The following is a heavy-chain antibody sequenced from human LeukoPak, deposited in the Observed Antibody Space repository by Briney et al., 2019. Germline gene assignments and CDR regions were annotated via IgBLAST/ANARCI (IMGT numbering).Heavy chain of an antibody. Sequence: GGSLRLSCAASGFPFSSYWMHWVRQAPGKGLVWVSRINIDGSNTNYADSVKGRFTISRDDAKNTLYLQMDSLRAEDTAVYYCARSLGGAYDYWGQGTLVTVSS. D-gene: IGHD1-26*01. V-gene: IGHV3-74*01. J-gene: IGHJ4*02. CDR1: GFPFSSYW. CDR3: ARSLGGAYDY. CDR2: INIDGSNT.